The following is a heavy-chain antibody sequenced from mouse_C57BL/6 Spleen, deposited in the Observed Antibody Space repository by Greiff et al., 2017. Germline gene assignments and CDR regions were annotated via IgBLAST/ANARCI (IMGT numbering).Heavy chain of an antibody. V-gene: IGHV1-47*01. D-gene: IGHD2-1*01. Sequence: VQLQQSGAELVKPGDSVKLSCTASGYTFTTYPIAWMKQTHGKSLAWIGNFHPYNDDTKYTEKVKGRVTLTVEKSFSTVYLELRRLTSDDTAVYYCARGGNRDYWGQGTTLTVAS. CDR1: GYTFTTYP. J-gene: IGHJ2*01. CDR2: FHPYNDDT. CDR3: ARGGNRDY.